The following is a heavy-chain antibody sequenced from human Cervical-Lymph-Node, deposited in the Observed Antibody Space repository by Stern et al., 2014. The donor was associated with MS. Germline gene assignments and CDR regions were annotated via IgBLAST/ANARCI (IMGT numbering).Heavy chain of an antibody. D-gene: IGHD1-26*01. CDR1: GDTFSSYA. J-gene: IGHJ4*02. Sequence: VQLVESGAEVKKPGSSVKVSCKASGDTFSSYAINWVRQVTGQGLEWMGGITPVFGTTNYAQKFQGRVTITADKSTNTAYMELMTLRSEDTAVYYCARGGGLVGYFDYWGQGTLVSVSS. CDR3: ARGGGLVGYFDY. V-gene: IGHV1-69*06. CDR2: ITPVFGTT.